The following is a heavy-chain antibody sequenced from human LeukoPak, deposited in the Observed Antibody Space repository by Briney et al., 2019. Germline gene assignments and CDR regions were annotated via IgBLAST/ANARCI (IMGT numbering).Heavy chain of an antibody. J-gene: IGHJ4*02. CDR1: GFTFSSYA. CDR3: AKESHYYGSGSHFDY. Sequence: PGESLRLSCAASGFTFSSYAMSWVRQAPGKGLEWVSAISGSGGSTYYADSVKGRFTISRDNSKNTLYLQMNSLRAEDTAVYYCAKESHYYGSGSHFDYWGQGTLVTVSS. V-gene: IGHV3-23*01. CDR2: ISGSGGST. D-gene: IGHD3-10*01.